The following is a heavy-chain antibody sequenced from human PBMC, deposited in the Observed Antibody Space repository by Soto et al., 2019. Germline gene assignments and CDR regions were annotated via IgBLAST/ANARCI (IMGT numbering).Heavy chain of an antibody. CDR2: ISGSGGST. D-gene: IGHD5-18*01. V-gene: IGHV3-23*01. CDR1: GFTFSDYY. Sequence: GGSLRLSCAASGFTFSDYYMSWIRQAPGKGLEWVSAISGSGGSTYYADSVKGRFTISRDNSKNTLYLQMNSLRAEDTAVYYCAKSGTRGGLWLRYSWFDPWGQGTLVTVSS. CDR3: AKSGTRGGLWLRYSWFDP. J-gene: IGHJ5*02.